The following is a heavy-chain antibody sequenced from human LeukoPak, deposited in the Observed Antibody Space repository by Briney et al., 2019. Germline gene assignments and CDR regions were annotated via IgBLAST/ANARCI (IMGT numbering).Heavy chain of an antibody. J-gene: IGHJ6*02. CDR3: TRDIVVVVAATGYYYYYGMDV. CDR1: GFTFGDYA. V-gene: IGHV3-49*04. D-gene: IGHD2-15*01. CDR2: IRSKAYGGTT. Sequence: GGSLRLSCTASGFTFGDYAMSWVRQAPEKGLEWVGVIRSKAYGGTTEYAASVKGRFTISRDDSKSIAYLQMNSLKTEDTAVYYCTRDIVVVVAATGYYYYYGMDVWGQGTTVTVSS.